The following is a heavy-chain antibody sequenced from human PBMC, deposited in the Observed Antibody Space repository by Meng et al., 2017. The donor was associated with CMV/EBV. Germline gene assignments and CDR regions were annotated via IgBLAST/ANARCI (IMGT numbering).Heavy chain of an antibody. V-gene: IGHV4-59*12. D-gene: IGHD3-3*01. Sequence: SETLFLTCTVSGDSISSYYWAWIRQPPGKGLEWIGSIYYVGSANYGRSLSGRVTISMDTSKNQFSLKLSSVTAADTAVYYCARGMSDFWSGYLDYWGQGTLVTVSS. CDR2: IYYVGSA. CDR3: ARGMSDFWSGYLDY. J-gene: IGHJ4*02. CDR1: GDSISSYY.